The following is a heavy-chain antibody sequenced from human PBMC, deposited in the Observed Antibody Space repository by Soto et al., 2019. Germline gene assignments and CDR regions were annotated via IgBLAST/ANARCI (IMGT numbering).Heavy chain of an antibody. CDR2: IYWNGDL. CDR3: AHRRVAARTDAFGI. Sequence: QITLKESGPTLVKPRETLTLTCTFSGFTLTTNGVGVGWIRQPPGKALEWLALIYWNGDLRYSRSLNNRLTITKDTSKNQVVLTMTDMVPVDTATYYCAHRRVAARTDAFGIWGQGAMVSVSS. J-gene: IGHJ3*02. D-gene: IGHD6-6*01. V-gene: IGHV2-5*01. CDR1: GFTLTTNGVG.